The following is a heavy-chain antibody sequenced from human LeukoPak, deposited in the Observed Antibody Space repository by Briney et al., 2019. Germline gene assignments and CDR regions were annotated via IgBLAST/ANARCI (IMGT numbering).Heavy chain of an antibody. Sequence: SVKVSCKASGGTFSSYTISWVRQAPGQGLEWMGRIIPILGIANYAQKFQGRVTITADKSTSTAYTELSSLRSEDTAVYYCAREVVRYRNAFDIWGQGTMVTVSS. CDR3: AREVVRYRNAFDI. CDR1: GGTFSSYT. V-gene: IGHV1-69*04. D-gene: IGHD2-2*01. CDR2: IIPILGIA. J-gene: IGHJ3*02.